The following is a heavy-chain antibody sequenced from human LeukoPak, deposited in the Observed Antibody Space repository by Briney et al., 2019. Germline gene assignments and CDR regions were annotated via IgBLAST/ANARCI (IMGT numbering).Heavy chain of an antibody. CDR2: INPNSGGT. Sequence: ASVKVSCKASGYTFTGYYMHWVRQAPGQGLEWMGWINPNSGGTNYAQKFQGRVTMTRDTSISTAYMELSRLRSDDTAVYYCAVRIAADPYYYYYGMDVWGQGTTVTVSS. CDR1: GYTFTGYY. J-gene: IGHJ6*02. D-gene: IGHD6-13*01. CDR3: AVRIAADPYYYYYGMDV. V-gene: IGHV1-2*02.